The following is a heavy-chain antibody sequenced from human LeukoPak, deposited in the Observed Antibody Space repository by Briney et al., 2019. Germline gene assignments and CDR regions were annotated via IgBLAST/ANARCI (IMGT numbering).Heavy chain of an antibody. CDR3: ARHFPIAPRLYYYYYYYMDV. CDR1: GGSISSYY. CDR2: IYYSGST. J-gene: IGHJ6*03. Sequence: SETLSLTCTVSGGSISSYYWSWIRQPPGKGLEWIGYIYYSGSTNYNPSLKSRVTISVDTSRNQFSLKLSSVTAADTAVYYCARHFPIAPRLYYYYYYYMDVWGKGTTVTVSS. V-gene: IGHV4-59*08. D-gene: IGHD6-13*01.